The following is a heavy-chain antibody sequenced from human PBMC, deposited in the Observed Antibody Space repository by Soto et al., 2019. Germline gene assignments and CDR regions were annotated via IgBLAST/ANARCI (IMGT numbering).Heavy chain of an antibody. CDR2: IYNSGST. V-gene: IGHV4-31*03. Sequence: QVQLQESGPGLVKASQTLSLTCTVSGGSISSGGYYWSWIRQHPGKGLEWIGYIYNSGSTYYNPSLXRXXTISADTSKNQFSLKLSSVTAADPAVYYCARDPAPWGQGTLVTVSS. CDR1: GGSISSGGYY. J-gene: IGHJ5*02. CDR3: ARDPAP.